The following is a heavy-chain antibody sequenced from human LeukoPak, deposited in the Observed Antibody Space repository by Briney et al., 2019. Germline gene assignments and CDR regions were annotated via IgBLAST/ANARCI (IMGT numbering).Heavy chain of an antibody. V-gene: IGHV3-30*01. CDR1: GFTFSSYA. CDR3: ARDTYCSSTSCYNSGVLDY. J-gene: IGHJ4*02. Sequence: GRSLRLSCAASGFTFSSYARHWVRQAPGKGLEWGAVISYDGSNKYYADSVKGRFTISRDNSKNTLYLQMNSLIAEDTAVYYCARDTYCSSTSCYNSGVLDYWGQGTLVTVSS. D-gene: IGHD2-2*02. CDR2: ISYDGSNK.